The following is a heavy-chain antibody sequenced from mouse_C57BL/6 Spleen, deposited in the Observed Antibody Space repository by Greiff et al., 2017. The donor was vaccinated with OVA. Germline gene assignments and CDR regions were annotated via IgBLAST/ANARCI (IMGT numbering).Heavy chain of an antibody. Sequence: EVQLLEPGGGLVKPGASLKLSCAASGFTFSDYGMHWVRQAPEQGLEWVAYISSGSSTIYYADTVKGRFTISRDNAKTTLFLQMTSVGSEDTAMNYCAGCSRPLHWYFDVWGKGTSVTVSS. CDR1: GFTFSDYG. J-gene: IGHJ1*03. V-gene: IGHV5-17*01. CDR2: ISSGSSTI. CDR3: AGCSRPLHWYFDV. D-gene: IGHD1-1*01.